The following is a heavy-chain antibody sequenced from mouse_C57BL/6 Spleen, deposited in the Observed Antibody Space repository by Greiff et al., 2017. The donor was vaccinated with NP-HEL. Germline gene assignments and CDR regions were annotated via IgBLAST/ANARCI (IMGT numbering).Heavy chain of an antibody. D-gene: IGHD2-5*01. CDR1: GYSFTSYY. CDR2: IYPGSGNT. Sequence: QVHVKQSGPELVKPGASVKISCKASGYSFTSYYIHWVKQRPGQGLEWIGWIYPGSGNTKYNEKFKGKATLTADTSSSTAYMQLSSLTSEDSAVYYCAPYYSNPFDYWGQGTTLTVSS. J-gene: IGHJ2*01. CDR3: APYYSNPFDY. V-gene: IGHV1-66*01.